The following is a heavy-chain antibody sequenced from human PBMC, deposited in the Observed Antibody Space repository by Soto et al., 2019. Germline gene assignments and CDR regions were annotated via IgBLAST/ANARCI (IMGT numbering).Heavy chain of an antibody. Sequence: SETLSLTCTVSGGSISNDDYYWSWIRHPPGKGLEWIGHIYYNGNTYYNPSLKSRLTMSLDTSQNQFSLHLTSVIAADSASYFCARATTVTSSFFYYGLDVWGQGTTVTVSS. CDR2: IYYNGNT. V-gene: IGHV4-30-4*08. CDR1: GGSISNDDYY. CDR3: ARATTVTSSFFYYGLDV. D-gene: IGHD4-17*01. J-gene: IGHJ6*02.